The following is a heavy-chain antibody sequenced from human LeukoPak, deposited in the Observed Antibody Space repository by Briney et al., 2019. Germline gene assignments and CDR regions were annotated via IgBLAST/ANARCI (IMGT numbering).Heavy chain of an antibody. D-gene: IGHD6-13*01. V-gene: IGHV4-61*02. Sequence: PSQTLSLTCTVSGGSISSGSYYWSWIRQPAGKGLEWIGRIYTSGSTNYNPSLKSRVTISVDTSKNQFSLKLSSVTAADTAVYYCARVLNPGVYSSSWYIDHWGQGTLVTVSS. CDR3: ARVLNPGVYSSSWYIDH. CDR1: GGSISSGSYY. J-gene: IGHJ4*02. CDR2: IYTSGST.